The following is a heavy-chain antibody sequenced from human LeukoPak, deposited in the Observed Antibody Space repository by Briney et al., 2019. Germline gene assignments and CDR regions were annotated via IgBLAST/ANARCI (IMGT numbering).Heavy chain of an antibody. CDR1: GGSISSGSYY. Sequence: SETLSLTCTVSGGSISSGSYYWSWIRQPAGKGLEWIGRMYIRGSTDYNPSLKSRVTISVDTSKNQFSLKLNSVTAADTAVYYCARIGYGSGSPTNLWGQGALVTVSS. CDR3: ARIGYGSGSPTNL. D-gene: IGHD3-10*01. J-gene: IGHJ5*02. CDR2: MYIRGST. V-gene: IGHV4-61*02.